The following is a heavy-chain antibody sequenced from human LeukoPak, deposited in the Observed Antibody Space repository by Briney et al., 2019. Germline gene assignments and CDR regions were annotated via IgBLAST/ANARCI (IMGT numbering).Heavy chain of an antibody. D-gene: IGHD3-10*01. Sequence: ASVKVSCKASGYTFTGYYMHWVRQAPGQGLEWMGWINPNSGGTNYAQKFQGRVTMTRDTSISTAYMELSRLRSDDTAVYYCARSLTYYYGSGSYYSYEQYYMDVWGKGTTVTISS. CDR1: GYTFTGYY. CDR3: ARSLTYYYGSGSYYSYEQYYMDV. V-gene: IGHV1-2*02. CDR2: INPNSGGT. J-gene: IGHJ6*03.